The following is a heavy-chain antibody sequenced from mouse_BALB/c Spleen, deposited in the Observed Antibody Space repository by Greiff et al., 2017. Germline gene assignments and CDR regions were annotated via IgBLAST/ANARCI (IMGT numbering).Heavy chain of an antibody. V-gene: IGHV5-15*02. CDR1: GFTFSDYG. D-gene: IGHD2-1*01. CDR3: ARERGNSFDS. Sequence: EVQLVESGGGLVQPGGSRKLSCAASGFTFSDYGMAWVRQAPGKGPEWVAFISNLAYSIYYADTVTGRFTISRENAKNTLYLEMSSLRSEDTAMYYCARERGNSFDSWGEGTTLTVAS. J-gene: IGHJ2*01. CDR2: ISNLAYSI.